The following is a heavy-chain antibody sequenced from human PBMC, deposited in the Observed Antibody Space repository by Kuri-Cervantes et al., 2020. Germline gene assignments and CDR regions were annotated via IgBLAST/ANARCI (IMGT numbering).Heavy chain of an antibody. CDR1: GGSISSYY. CDR2: ISNSGGSA. Sequence: GESLKISCTVPGGSISSYYLSWIRQPPGKGLEWVSDISNSGGSAHYADSVKGRFTISRDNSKNTLYLQMNSLRAEDTAVYYWAKGTTLGGCLVPFDYWGQGTLVTVSS. V-gene: IGHV3-23*01. D-gene: IGHD6-19*01. CDR3: AKGTTLGGCLVPFDY. J-gene: IGHJ4*02.